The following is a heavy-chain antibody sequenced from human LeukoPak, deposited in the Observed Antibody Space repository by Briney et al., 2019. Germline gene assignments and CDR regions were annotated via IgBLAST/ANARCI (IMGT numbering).Heavy chain of an antibody. D-gene: IGHD4-17*01. CDR3: ARGVVDGDLGY. V-gene: IGHV4-34*01. CDR2: INHSGST. J-gene: IGHJ4*02. CDR1: GGSFSGYY. Sequence: PSETLSLTCAVYGGSFSGYYWSWIRQPPGKGLEWIGEINHSGSTNYNPSLKSRVTISVDTSKNQFSLKLSSVTAADTAVYYCARGVVDGDLGYWGQGTLVTVSS.